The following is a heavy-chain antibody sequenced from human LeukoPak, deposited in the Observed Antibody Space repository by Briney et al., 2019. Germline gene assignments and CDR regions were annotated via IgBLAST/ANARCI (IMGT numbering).Heavy chain of an antibody. CDR3: ARDRVVHYYYMDV. Sequence: GGSLRLSCAASGFTFSSYSMNWVRQAPGKGLGWVSYISSSSSTIYYADSVKGRFTISRDNAKNSLYLQMNSLRAEDTAVYYCARDRVVHYYYMDVWGKGTTVTVSS. D-gene: IGHD2-15*01. CDR1: GFTFSSYS. J-gene: IGHJ6*03. V-gene: IGHV3-48*01. CDR2: ISSSSSTI.